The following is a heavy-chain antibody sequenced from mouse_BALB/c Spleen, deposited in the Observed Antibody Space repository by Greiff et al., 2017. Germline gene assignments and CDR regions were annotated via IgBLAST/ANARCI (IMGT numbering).Heavy chain of an antibody. Sequence: EVQLQQSGAELVKPGASVKLSCTASGFNIKDTYMHWVKQRPVQGLEWIGRIDPANGNTKYDPKFQGKATLTADTSSNTAYLQLSSLTSEDTAVYYCARISLRGTVVATRYDYAMDYWGQGTSDAGSS. CDR2: IDPANGNT. D-gene: IGHD1-1*01. J-gene: IGHJ4*01. V-gene: IGHV14-3*02. CDR3: ARISLRGTVVATRYDYAMDY. CDR1: GFNIKDTY.